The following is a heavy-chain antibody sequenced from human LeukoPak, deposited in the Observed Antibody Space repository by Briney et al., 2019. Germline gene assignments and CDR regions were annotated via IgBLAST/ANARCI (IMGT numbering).Heavy chain of an antibody. J-gene: IGHJ5*02. CDR1: GFTHSSHW. CDR2: INSDGSTT. Sequence: GGSLRLPCSASGFTHSSHWMHWVRQPPGKGLVWVSRINSDGSTTNYADSVKGRFTISRDNAENTLYLQMNSLRVEDTAVYYCTRRVSATRWFDPWGQGTLVTVSA. CDR3: TRRVSATRWFDP. D-gene: IGHD2-15*01. V-gene: IGHV3-74*01.